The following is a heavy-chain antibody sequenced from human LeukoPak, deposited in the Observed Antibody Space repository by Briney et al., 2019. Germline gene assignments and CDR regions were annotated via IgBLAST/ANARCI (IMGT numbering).Heavy chain of an antibody. CDR2: VYYSGTT. D-gene: IGHD4-23*01. Sequence: PSETLSLTCSVSGGSISLSYYYWGWIRQPPGKALEWIGSVYYSGTTSYNPSLKSRVTISVDTSKNQFSLKLSSVTAADTAVYYCARGNLDYGGNSDEFDYWGQGTLVTVSS. J-gene: IGHJ4*02. CDR3: ARGNLDYGGNSDEFDY. V-gene: IGHV4-39*07. CDR1: GGSISLSYYY.